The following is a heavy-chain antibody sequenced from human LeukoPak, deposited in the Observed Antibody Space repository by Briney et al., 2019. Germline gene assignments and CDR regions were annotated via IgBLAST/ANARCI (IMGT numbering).Heavy chain of an antibody. CDR3: AKVRGYYYDSSGYCYFDY. CDR2: ISGSGGST. D-gene: IGHD3-22*01. CDR1: GFTFSSYA. V-gene: IGHV3-23*01. J-gene: IGHJ4*02. Sequence: GSLRLSCAASGFTFSSYAMSWVRQAPGKGLEWVSAISGSGGSTYYADSVKGRFTISRDNSKNTLYLQMNSLRAEDTAVYYCAKVRGYYYDSSGYCYFDYWGQGTLVTVSS.